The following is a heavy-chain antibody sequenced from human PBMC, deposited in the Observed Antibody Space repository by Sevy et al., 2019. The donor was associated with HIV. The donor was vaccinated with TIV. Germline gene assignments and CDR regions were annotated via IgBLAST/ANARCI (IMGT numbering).Heavy chain of an antibody. Sequence: GGSLRLSCAASGFTFDDYAMHWVRQAPGKGLEWVSGLCRHIRTIGYADSVKGRFTISRDNARNSLYLQMNSLRAEDTAFYYCVKDKVDGDSGYGLFDFWGQGTLVTVSS. V-gene: IGHV3-9*01. D-gene: IGHD5-12*01. J-gene: IGHJ4*02. CDR1: GFTFDDYA. CDR2: LCRHIRTI. CDR3: VKDKVDGDSGYGLFDF.